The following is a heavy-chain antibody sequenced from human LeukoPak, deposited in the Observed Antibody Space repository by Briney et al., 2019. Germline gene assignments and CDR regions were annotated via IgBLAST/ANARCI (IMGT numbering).Heavy chain of an antibody. CDR3: TTSGV. Sequence: KPGGSLRLSCAASGLSFTNALVTWVRQAPGKGLEWIGHIKRKSDGGTAAYIAPVQGRFTISREDSETTVYLQMNSLKTEDTAVYYCTTSGVWGQGTLVTVSS. CDR1: GLSFTNAL. V-gene: IGHV3-15*01. D-gene: IGHD7-27*01. CDR2: IKRKSDGGTA. J-gene: IGHJ4*02.